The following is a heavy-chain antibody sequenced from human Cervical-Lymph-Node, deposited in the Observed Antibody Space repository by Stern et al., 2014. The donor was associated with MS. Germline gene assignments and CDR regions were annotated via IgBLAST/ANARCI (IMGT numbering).Heavy chain of an antibody. CDR2: IYPGDSQT. Sequence: EVQLVQSGAEVKKPGESLKISCKGSGYNFTTYWIAWVRQMPGRGLEWMGLIYPGDSQTRYSPSFQVHVTMSADTSISTAYLQWSSLKASDTAIYYCARPSNSGLFLHHWGQGTLVTVSS. D-gene: IGHD6-19*01. CDR3: ARPSNSGLFLHH. CDR1: GYNFTTYW. J-gene: IGHJ1*01. V-gene: IGHV5-51*01.